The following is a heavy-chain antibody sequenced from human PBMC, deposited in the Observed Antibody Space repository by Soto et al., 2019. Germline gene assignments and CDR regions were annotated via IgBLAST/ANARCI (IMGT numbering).Heavy chain of an antibody. CDR3: AREPVAGRVKYGMDV. V-gene: IGHV3-30*04. Sequence: GGSLRLSCAASGFIFSNYAMHWVRQAPGKGLEWVAVIPYDGRNKYYADSVKGRFTISGDNAKNTLDLQMNSLRVEDTAVYYCAREPVAGRVKYGMDVWGPGTTVTVSS. CDR1: GFIFSNYA. CDR2: IPYDGRNK. D-gene: IGHD6-19*01. J-gene: IGHJ6*02.